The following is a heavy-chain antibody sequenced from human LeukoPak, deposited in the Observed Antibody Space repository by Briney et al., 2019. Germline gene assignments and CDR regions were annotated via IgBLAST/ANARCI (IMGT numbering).Heavy chain of an antibody. V-gene: IGHV1-2*02. CDR3: ARGITIFGVVIPSYYFDY. CDR2: INPNSGGT. J-gene: IGHJ4*02. Sequence: ASVKVSCKASGYTFTSYGISWVRQAPGQGLEWMGWINPNSGGTNYAQKFQGRVTMTRDTSISTAYMELSRLRSDDTAVYYCARGITIFGVVIPSYYFDYWGQGTLVTVSS. D-gene: IGHD3-3*01. CDR1: GYTFTSYG.